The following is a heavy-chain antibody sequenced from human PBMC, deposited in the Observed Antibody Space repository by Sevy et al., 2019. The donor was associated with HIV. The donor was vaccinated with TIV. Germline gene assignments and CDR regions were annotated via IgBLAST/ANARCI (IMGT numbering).Heavy chain of an antibody. Sequence: GGSLRLSCAASGFTFADHAFHWVRQAPGKGLEWVAIISLDGRNKRLAESVKGRFTISRDDSKNTVYLQMTSLRPEDTAVYYCARDHCTDGACFRSGYFDYWGQGTLVTVSS. J-gene: IGHJ4*02. CDR1: GFTFADHA. D-gene: IGHD2-8*01. V-gene: IGHV3-30*04. CDR2: ISLDGRNK. CDR3: ARDHCTDGACFRSGYFDY.